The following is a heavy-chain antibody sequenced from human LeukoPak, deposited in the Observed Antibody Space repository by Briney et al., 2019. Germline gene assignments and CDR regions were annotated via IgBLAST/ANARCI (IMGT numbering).Heavy chain of an antibody. D-gene: IGHD6-13*01. V-gene: IGHV3-30*03. J-gene: IGHJ4*02. CDR3: AQIAAAGLTLDY. CDR2: ISYDGSNK. CDR1: GFTFSSYG. Sequence: GRSLRLSCAASGFTFSSYGTHWVRQAPGKGLEWVAVISYDGSNKYYADSVKGRFTISRDNSKNTLYLQMNSLRAEDTAVYYCAQIAAAGLTLDYWGQGTLVTVSS.